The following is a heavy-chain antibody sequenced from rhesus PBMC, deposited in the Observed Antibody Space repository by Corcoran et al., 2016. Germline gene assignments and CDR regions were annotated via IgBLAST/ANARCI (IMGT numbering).Heavy chain of an antibody. CDR2: IYGSSTST. CDR3: ARDLICGLAHY. Sequence: QVQLQESGPGVVKPSETLSLTCAVSGGSISDSYRLSWIRQPPGKGLEWIGYIYGSSTSTNYNPSLTSRVTISKDTSKNQFSLKLSSVTAADTALYYCARDLICGLAHYWGQGVLVTVSS. V-gene: IGHV4S10*01. D-gene: IGHD3-3*01. CDR1: GGSISDSYR. J-gene: IGHJ4*01.